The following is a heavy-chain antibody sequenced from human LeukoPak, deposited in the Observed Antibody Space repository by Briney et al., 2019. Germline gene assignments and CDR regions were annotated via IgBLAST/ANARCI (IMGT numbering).Heavy chain of an antibody. CDR3: ARVPYCSGGSCDYYGMDV. Sequence: GASVKVSCKAPGYTFTGYYMHWVRQAPGQGLEWMGRINPNSGGTNYAQKFQGRVTMTRDTSISTAYMELSRLRSDDTAVYYCARVPYCSGGSCDYYGMDVWGQGTTVTVSS. CDR2: INPNSGGT. CDR1: GYTFTGYY. D-gene: IGHD2-15*01. V-gene: IGHV1-2*06. J-gene: IGHJ6*02.